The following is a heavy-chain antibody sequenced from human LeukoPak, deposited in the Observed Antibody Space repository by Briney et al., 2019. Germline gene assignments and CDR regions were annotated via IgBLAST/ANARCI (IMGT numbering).Heavy chain of an antibody. CDR2: TYYRSRWYN. CDR1: GDSVSSDTAA. CDR3: ATGGLWAFDM. Sequence: SQTLSLTCAISGDSVSSDTAAWNWVRQSPSRWLEWLSRTYYRSRWYNDYAASVISRITINPDTSKNQFSLQLNSVTPEDTAVYYCATGGLWAFDMWGQGTMVTVSS. V-gene: IGHV6-1*01. J-gene: IGHJ3*02.